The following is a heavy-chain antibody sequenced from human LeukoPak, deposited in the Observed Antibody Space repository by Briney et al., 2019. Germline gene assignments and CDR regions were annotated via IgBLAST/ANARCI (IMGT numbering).Heavy chain of an antibody. J-gene: IGHJ5*02. D-gene: IGHD2-2*01. CDR3: ARSLIVVVPAAIRHNWFDP. Sequence: ASVKVTRKASAYTFTSYGFSWVRQAPGQGLERVGWISAYNGNTNYAQKLQGRVTMTTDTSTSTAYMELRSLRSDDTAVYYCARSLIVVVPAAIRHNWFDPWGQGTLVTVSS. V-gene: IGHV1-18*01. CDR1: AYTFTSYG. CDR2: ISAYNGNT.